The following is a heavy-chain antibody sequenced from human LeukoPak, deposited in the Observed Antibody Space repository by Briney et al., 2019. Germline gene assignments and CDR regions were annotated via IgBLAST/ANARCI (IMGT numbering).Heavy chain of an antibody. CDR2: IIPIFGTA. CDR3: ARGEGTIPWPHFDY. V-gene: IGHV1-69*05. Sequence: SVKVSCKASGGTFSSYAISWVRQAPGQGLEWMGRIIPIFGTANYAQKFQGRVTITTDESTSTAYMELSSLRSEDTAVYYCARGEGTIPWPHFDYWGQGTLVTVSS. J-gene: IGHJ4*02. CDR1: GGTFSSYA. D-gene: IGHD3-9*01.